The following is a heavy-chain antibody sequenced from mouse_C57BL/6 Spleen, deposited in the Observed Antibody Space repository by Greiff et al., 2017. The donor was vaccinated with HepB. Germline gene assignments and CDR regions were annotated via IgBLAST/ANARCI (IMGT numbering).Heavy chain of an antibody. Sequence: VQLVESGGGLVKPGGCLKLSCAASGFTFSSYAMSWVRQTPEKRLEWVATISDGGSYTYYPDNVKGRFTISRDNAKNNLYLQMSHLKSEDTAMYYCARDSLYGYDEGFAYWGQGTLVTVSA. V-gene: IGHV5-4*01. CDR3: ARDSLYGYDEGFAY. D-gene: IGHD2-2*01. CDR2: ISDGGSYT. CDR1: GFTFSSYA. J-gene: IGHJ3*01.